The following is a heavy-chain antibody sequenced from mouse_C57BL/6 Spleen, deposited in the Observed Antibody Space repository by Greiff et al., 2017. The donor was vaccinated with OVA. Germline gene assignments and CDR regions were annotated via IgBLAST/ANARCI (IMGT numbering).Heavy chain of an antibody. Sequence: DVQLQESGPELVKPGASVKMSCKASGYTFTDYNMHWVKQSHGKSLEWIGYINPNNGGTSYNQKFKGKATLTVNKSSSTAYMELRSLTSEDSAVYYCARPTYWDGYAMDYWGQGTSVTVSS. D-gene: IGHD4-1*01. CDR1: GYTFTDYN. J-gene: IGHJ4*01. V-gene: IGHV1-22*01. CDR3: ARPTYWDGYAMDY. CDR2: INPNNGGT.